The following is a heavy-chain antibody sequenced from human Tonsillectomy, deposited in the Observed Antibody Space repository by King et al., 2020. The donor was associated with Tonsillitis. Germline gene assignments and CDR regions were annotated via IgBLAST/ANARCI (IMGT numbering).Heavy chain of an antibody. V-gene: IGHV3-7*03. CDR3: ASDTDTPMVTAAFDI. D-gene: IGHD5-18*01. J-gene: IGHJ3*02. CDR1: GFTFSSYW. Sequence: VQLVESGGGLVQPGGSLRLSCAASGFTFSSYWMSWVRQAPGKGLEWVANIKQDGSEKYYVDSVKGRFTISRDNAKNSLYLQMNSLRAEDTAVYYCASDTDTPMVTAAFDIWGQGTMVTVSS. CDR2: IKQDGSEK.